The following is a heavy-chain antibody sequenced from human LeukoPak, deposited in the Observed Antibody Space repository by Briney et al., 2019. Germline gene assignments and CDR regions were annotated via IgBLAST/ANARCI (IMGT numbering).Heavy chain of an antibody. CDR1: GGSISSYY. CDR3: ARDNGRLLSYDY. J-gene: IGHJ4*02. CDR2: IYYSGST. D-gene: IGHD3-10*01. Sequence: SETLSLTCTASGGSISSYYWSWIRQPPGKGLEWIGYIYYSGSTNYNPSLKSRVTISVDTSKNQFSLKLSSVTAADTAVYYCARDNGRLLSYDYWGQGTLVTASS. V-gene: IGHV4-59*01.